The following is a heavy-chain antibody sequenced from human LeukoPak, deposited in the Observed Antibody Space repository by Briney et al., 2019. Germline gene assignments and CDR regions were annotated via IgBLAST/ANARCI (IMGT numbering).Heavy chain of an antibody. Sequence: GGSLRLSCAASGFTFSSIAMTWVRPAPGKGLEWVSTIRSNGETTYNADSVKGRFTISRDNSKKTLYLQLNSLRVEDTAIYYCAKGQELDDGVFDSWGQGTLVTVSS. CDR2: IRSNGETT. CDR1: GFTFSSIA. CDR3: AKGQELDDGVFDS. J-gene: IGHJ4*02. V-gene: IGHV3-23*01. D-gene: IGHD1-1*01.